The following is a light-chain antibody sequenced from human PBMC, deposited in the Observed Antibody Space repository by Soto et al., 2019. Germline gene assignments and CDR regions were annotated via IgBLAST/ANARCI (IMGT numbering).Light chain of an antibody. J-gene: IGKJ5*01. CDR2: DAS. V-gene: IGKV3-20*01. CDR3: QQYGTSVLS. Sequence: EIVLTQSPGTLSLSPGERATLACRASQSVNDRYLAWYQQKPGQAPRLLVYDASSRATDIPDRFSGSGSGTDFTLTISRLEPEDLALYYCQQYGTSVLSFGQGTRLEIK. CDR1: QSVNDRY.